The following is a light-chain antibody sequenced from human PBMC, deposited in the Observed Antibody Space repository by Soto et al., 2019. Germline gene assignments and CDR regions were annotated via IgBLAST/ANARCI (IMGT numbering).Light chain of an antibody. J-gene: IGLJ2*01. CDR1: SVDVGRYNY. CDR3: CSYTSSTSAV. V-gene: IGLV2-14*01. CDR2: EVS. Sequence: QSALTQPASVSGSPGQSITISCTGTSVDVGRYNYVSWFQQHPGKAPKLMIFEVSTRPSGVSNRFSGSKSGNTASLTISGLQIEDEADYYCCSYTSSTSAVFGGGTKLTVL.